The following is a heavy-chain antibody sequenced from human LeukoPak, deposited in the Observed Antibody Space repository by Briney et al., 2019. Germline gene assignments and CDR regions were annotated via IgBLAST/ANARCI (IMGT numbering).Heavy chain of an antibody. CDR2: ISSSSSTI. Sequence: PGGSLRLSCAAPGFTFSSYSMNWVRQAPGKGLEWVSYISSSSSTIYYADSVKGRFTISRDNAKNSLYLQMNSLRAEDTAVYYCARDHGSSDAFDIWGQGTMVTVSS. CDR1: GFTFSSYS. D-gene: IGHD6-13*01. J-gene: IGHJ3*02. CDR3: ARDHGSSDAFDI. V-gene: IGHV3-48*01.